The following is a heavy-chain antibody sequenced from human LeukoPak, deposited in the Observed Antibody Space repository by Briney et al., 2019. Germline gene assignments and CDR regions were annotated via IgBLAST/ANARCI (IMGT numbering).Heavy chain of an antibody. D-gene: IGHD2-2*01. CDR2: IYTSGSP. CDR3: ARDDESDAPPDLDI. V-gene: IGHV4-61*02. J-gene: IGHJ3*02. CDR1: GGSISSGSYY. Sequence: SETLSLTCTVSGGSISSGSYYWSWIRQPAGKGLEWIGRIYTSGSPNYNPSLKSRVPISVDPPKNQFSLKLNSVTAADTAVYYCARDDESDAPPDLDIWGQGKMVTVSS.